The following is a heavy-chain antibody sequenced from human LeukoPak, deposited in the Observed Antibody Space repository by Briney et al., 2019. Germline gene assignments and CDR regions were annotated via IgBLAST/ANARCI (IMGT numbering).Heavy chain of an antibody. J-gene: IGHJ4*02. CDR2: ISNDGSNK. V-gene: IGHV3-30-3*01. CDR1: GFTFSSYA. CDR3: ARDTYSSGWYPDY. D-gene: IGHD6-19*01. Sequence: GRSLRLSCAASGFTFSSYAMHWVRQAPGKGLEWVAVISNDGSNKYYADSVKGRFTISRDNSKNTLYLQMNSLRAEDTAVYYCARDTYSSGWYPDYWGQGTLATVSS.